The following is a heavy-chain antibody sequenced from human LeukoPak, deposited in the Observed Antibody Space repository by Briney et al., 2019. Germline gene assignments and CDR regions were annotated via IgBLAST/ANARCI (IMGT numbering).Heavy chain of an antibody. Sequence: GGSLRLSCAASGFTFSSYAMSWVRQAPGKGLEWVSTISGSGGSTYYADSVKGRFTISRDNSKNTLFLRMDSLRAEDTAIYYCAKDGGYSKYDNYHFDYWGQGTLVTVSS. D-gene: IGHD5-12*01. J-gene: IGHJ4*02. CDR3: AKDGGYSKYDNYHFDY. CDR1: GFTFSSYA. CDR2: ISGSGGST. V-gene: IGHV3-23*01.